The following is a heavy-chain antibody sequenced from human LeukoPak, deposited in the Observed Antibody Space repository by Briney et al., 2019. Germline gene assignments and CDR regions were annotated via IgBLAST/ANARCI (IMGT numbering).Heavy chain of an antibody. CDR1: GGSISSDY. CDR3: GGRFAVRTNKYFDL. Sequence: SETLSLTCTVSGGSISSDYWIWIRQAPAKALEGVGDIYYSGSTKYNPSLRSRVAISVHASKNQFSLSLSSVTAADTAVYYCGGRFAVRTNKYFDLWGRGTLVTVSS. D-gene: IGHD1-1*01. J-gene: IGHJ2*01. V-gene: IGHV4-59*08. CDR2: IYYSGST.